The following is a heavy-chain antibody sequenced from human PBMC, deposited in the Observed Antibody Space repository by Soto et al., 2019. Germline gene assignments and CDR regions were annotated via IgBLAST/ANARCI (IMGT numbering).Heavy chain of an antibody. D-gene: IGHD2-2*02. CDR2: ISSSSSCI. CDR1: GFTFKSYS. J-gene: IGHJ6*02. CDR3: ARDSSPISIVVVPAAIHPGGYYYYGMDV. Sequence: WGSLRLSCAASGFTFKSYSINFFRHPPSQWLELVSFISSSSSCIYYANPVMSRLTISTDNAKNKLYPQMNSLIAAATAAYYFARDSSPISIVVVPAAIHPGGYYYYGMDVWGQGSTVTVPS. V-gene: IGHV3-21*01.